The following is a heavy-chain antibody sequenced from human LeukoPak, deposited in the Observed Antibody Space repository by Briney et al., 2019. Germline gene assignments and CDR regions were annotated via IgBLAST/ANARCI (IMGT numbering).Heavy chain of an antibody. V-gene: IGHV4-59*12. D-gene: IGHD5-12*01. Sequence: SETLSLTCTVSGGSISSYYWSWIRQPPGKGLEWIGYIYYSGSTNYNPSLKSRVTMSVDTSKNQFSLKLSSVTAADTAVYYCARDTTNGYDIWGQGTMVTVSS. CDR3: ARDTTNGYDI. CDR2: IYYSGST. CDR1: GGSISSYY. J-gene: IGHJ3*02.